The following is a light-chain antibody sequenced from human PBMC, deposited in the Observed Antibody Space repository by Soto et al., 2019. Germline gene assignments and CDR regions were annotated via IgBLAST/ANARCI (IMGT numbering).Light chain of an antibody. V-gene: IGKV3-20*01. J-gene: IGKJ2*01. CDR1: QSVSSGP. CDR3: QQYGGSPYT. Sequence: EIVLTQSPGILSVSPGERATLSCRASQSVSSGPLAWYQQKPGQAPRLLIYGVSSRATGIPDRFSGSGSGTDFTLTITILEPDDFALYYCQQYGGSPYTFGQGTRQEIK. CDR2: GVS.